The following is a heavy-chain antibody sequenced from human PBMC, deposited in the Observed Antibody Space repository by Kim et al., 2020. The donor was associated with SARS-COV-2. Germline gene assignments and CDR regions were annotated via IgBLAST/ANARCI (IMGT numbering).Heavy chain of an antibody. Sequence: GGSLRLSCAASGFTFSSYWMHWVRQAPGKGLVWVSRINSDGSSTSYADSVKGRFTISRDNAKNMLYLQMNSLRAEDTAVYYCALCIVAHYGMDVWGQGTTVTVSS. V-gene: IGHV3-74*01. CDR3: ALCIVAHYGMDV. D-gene: IGHD6-6*01. CDR1: GFTFSSYW. CDR2: INSDGSST. J-gene: IGHJ6*02.